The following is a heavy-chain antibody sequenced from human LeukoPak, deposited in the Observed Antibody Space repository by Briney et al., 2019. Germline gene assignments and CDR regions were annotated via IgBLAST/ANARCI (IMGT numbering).Heavy chain of an antibody. CDR1: GYTFTSYG. CDR2: ISAYNGNT. Sequence: GASVRVSCTASGYTFTSYGISWVRQAPGQGLEWMGWISAYNGNTNYAQKLQGRVTMTTDTSTSTAYMELRSLRSDDTAVYYCAREASYSSGWTGDYWGQGTLVTVSS. D-gene: IGHD6-19*01. V-gene: IGHV1-18*01. J-gene: IGHJ4*02. CDR3: AREASYSSGWTGDY.